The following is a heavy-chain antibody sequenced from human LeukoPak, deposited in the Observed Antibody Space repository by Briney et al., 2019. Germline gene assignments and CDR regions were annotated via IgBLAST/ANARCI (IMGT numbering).Heavy chain of an antibody. D-gene: IGHD2-2*01. CDR2: ISAYSGNT. CDR1: GYTFTSYG. V-gene: IGHV1-18*01. J-gene: IGHJ4*02. Sequence: GASVKVSCKASGYTFTSYGISWVRQAPGQGLEWMGWISAYSGNTNYAQKLQGRVTMTTDTSTSTAYMELRSLRSDDTAVYYCARVRRYCSSTSCYAPLFDYWGQGTLVSVSS. CDR3: ARVRRYCSSTSCYAPLFDY.